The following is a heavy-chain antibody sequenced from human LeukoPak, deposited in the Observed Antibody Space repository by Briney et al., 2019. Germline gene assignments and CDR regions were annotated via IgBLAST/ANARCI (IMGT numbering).Heavy chain of an antibody. CDR3: AKNSGSYQGLDY. J-gene: IGHJ4*02. D-gene: IGHD1-26*01. CDR1: GFTFSSYG. V-gene: IGHV3-30*18. CDR2: ISYDGSNK. Sequence: GGSLRLSCAASGFTFSSYGMHWVRQAPGKGLEWVAVISYDGSNKYYADSVKGRFTISRDNSKNTLYLQMNSLRAEDTAVYYCAKNSGSYQGLDYWGQGTLVTVSS.